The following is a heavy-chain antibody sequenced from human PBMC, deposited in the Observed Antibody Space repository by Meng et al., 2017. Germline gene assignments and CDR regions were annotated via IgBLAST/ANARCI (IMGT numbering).Heavy chain of an antibody. CDR1: GGSISSISYY. Sequence: SETLSLTCTVSGGSISSISYYWGWIRQPPGKGLEWIGSIYYSGSTYYNPSLKSRVTISVDTSKNQFSLKLSSVTAADTAVYYCARVNYGSGSYAPNYYYYGMDVWGQGTTVTVSS. V-gene: IGHV4-39*07. CDR3: ARVNYGSGSYAPNYYYYGMDV. J-gene: IGHJ6*02. CDR2: IYYSGST. D-gene: IGHD3-10*01.